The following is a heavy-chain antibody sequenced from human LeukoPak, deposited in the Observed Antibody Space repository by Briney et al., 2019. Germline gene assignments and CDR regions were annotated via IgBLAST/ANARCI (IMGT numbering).Heavy chain of an antibody. CDR2: IIPIFGTA. V-gene: IGHV1-69*01. CDR3: ARVMVAATYPDY. Sequence: ASVKVSCKASGGTFSSYAISWVRQALGQGLEWMGGIIPIFGTANYAQKFQGRVTITADESTSTAYMELSSLRSEDTAVYYCARVMVAATYPDYWGQGTLVTVFS. J-gene: IGHJ4*02. CDR1: GGTFSSYA. D-gene: IGHD2-15*01.